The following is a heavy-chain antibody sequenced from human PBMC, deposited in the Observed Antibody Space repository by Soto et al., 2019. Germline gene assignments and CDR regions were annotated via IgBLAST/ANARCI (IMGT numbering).Heavy chain of an antibody. J-gene: IGHJ4*02. Sequence: SETLSLTCTVSGGSISSYYWSWIRQPPGKGLEWIGYIYYSGSTNYNPSLKSRVTISVDTSKNQFSLKLSSVTAADTAVYYCARDGDYAFDYWGQGILVTVSS. CDR1: GGSISSYY. D-gene: IGHD4-17*01. CDR3: ARDGDYAFDY. CDR2: IYYSGST. V-gene: IGHV4-59*01.